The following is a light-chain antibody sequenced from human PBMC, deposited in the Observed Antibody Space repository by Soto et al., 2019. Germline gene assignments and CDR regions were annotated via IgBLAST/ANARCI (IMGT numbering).Light chain of an antibody. Sequence: IVLTQSPASLSSSPGERATISCRASQSVSSYLAWYQQKPGQAPRLLIYDASNRATGIPARFSGSGSGTDFTLTISSLEPEDFAVYYCQQHNNGRLTFGGGTKVEIK. CDR2: DAS. V-gene: IGKV3-11*01. J-gene: IGKJ4*01. CDR1: QSVSSY. CDR3: QQHNNGRLT.